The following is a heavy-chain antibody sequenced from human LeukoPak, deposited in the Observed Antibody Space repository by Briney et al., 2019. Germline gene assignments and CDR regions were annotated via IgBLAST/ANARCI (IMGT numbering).Heavy chain of an antibody. V-gene: IGHV3-21*01. Sequence: GGSLRLSCAASGFTFSSYSTNWVRQAPGKGLEWVSSISSSSSYIYYADSVKGRFTISRDNAKNSLYLRMNSLRAEDTAVYYCARGGKWELIFDYWGQGTLVTVSS. CDR1: GFTFSSYS. D-gene: IGHD1-26*01. CDR3: ARGGKWELIFDY. J-gene: IGHJ4*02. CDR2: ISSSSSYI.